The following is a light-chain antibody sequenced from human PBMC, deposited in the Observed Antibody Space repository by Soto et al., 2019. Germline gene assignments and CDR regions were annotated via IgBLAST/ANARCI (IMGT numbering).Light chain of an antibody. V-gene: IGKV3-11*01. CDR2: SGY. CDR3: QQRYSWLRV. Sequence: FVVTQSPDTLSLSPGETATLPCRASQSVSSSVAWYQHKPGQSPRLVVYSGYKRSPGVPARFSGSGSGTDFTLTISSLESDDFAIYYCQQRYSWLRVFGPGTKVDIK. J-gene: IGKJ1*01. CDR1: QSVSSS.